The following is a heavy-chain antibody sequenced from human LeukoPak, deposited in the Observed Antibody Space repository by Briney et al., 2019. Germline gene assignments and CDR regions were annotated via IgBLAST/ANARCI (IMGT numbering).Heavy chain of an antibody. J-gene: IGHJ6*03. Sequence: GESLKISCQGSGYTFTSYWIGWVRQMPGKGLEWMGIIYPGDSDTRYSPSFQDQVTIYADKSINTAYLKWSSLKALDTAMYYCVRRTDYYMDVWGKGTTVTVSS. CDR3: VRRTDYYMDV. CDR2: IYPGDSDT. CDR1: GYTFTSYW. V-gene: IGHV5-51*01.